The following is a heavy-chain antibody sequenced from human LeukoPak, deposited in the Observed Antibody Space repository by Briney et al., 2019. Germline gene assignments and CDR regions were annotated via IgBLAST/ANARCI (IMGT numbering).Heavy chain of an antibody. Sequence: ASVKVSCKASGYTFSTYGFSWVRQAPGQGLEWMGWISAYNGNTNYAQRLQGRVTMTTDTSTSTAYMELRSLRSDDTAVYYCARGLQIDTADYWGQGTLVTVSS. CDR3: ARGLQIDTADY. D-gene: IGHD3-9*01. CDR1: GYTFSTYG. CDR2: ISAYNGNT. V-gene: IGHV1-18*01. J-gene: IGHJ4*02.